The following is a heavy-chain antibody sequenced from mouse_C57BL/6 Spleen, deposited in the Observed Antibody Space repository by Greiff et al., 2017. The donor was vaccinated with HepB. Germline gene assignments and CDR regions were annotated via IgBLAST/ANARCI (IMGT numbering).Heavy chain of an antibody. V-gene: IGHV5-17*01. CDR3: AREGDEDYFDY. J-gene: IGHJ2*01. CDR2: ISSGSSTI. Sequence: EVKVVESGGGLVKPGGSLKLSCAASGFTFSDYGMHWVRQAPVQGLEWVAYISSGSSTIYYADTVKGRFTISRDNAKNTLFLQMTSLRSEDTAMYYCAREGDEDYFDYWGQGTTLTVSS. CDR1: GFTFSDYG. D-gene: IGHD2-13*01.